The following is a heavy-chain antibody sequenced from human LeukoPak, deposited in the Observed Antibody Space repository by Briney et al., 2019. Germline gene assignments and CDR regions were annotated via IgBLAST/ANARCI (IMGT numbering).Heavy chain of an antibody. D-gene: IGHD3-22*01. J-gene: IGHJ1*01. CDR2: IYKAGSA. CDR3: TTDYWYYDSSGYYLAEYFQH. CDR1: GITVSSNY. Sequence: GSLRLSCAASGITVSSNYMSWVRQAPGKGLEWVSIIYKAGSAYYADSVKGRFTISRDNSKNTLYLQMNSLKTEDTAVYYCTTDYWYYDSSGYYLAEYFQHWGQGTLVTVSS. V-gene: IGHV3-66*01.